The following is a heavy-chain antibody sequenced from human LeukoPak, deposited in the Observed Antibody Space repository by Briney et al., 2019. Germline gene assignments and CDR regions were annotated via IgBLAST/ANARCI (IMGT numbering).Heavy chain of an antibody. CDR3: ARDLSAAFDF. Sequence: PGTSLRLSCAASGFPFSPYGMHWARQAPGKGLEWVARLVYDARSDYANSVKGRFSISRDDSKNTLFLDMSNLRVEDTALYYCARDLSAAFDFWGQGVLVTVSS. CDR2: LVYDARS. D-gene: IGHD6-19*01. V-gene: IGHV3-33*01. CDR1: GFPFSPYG. J-gene: IGHJ4*02.